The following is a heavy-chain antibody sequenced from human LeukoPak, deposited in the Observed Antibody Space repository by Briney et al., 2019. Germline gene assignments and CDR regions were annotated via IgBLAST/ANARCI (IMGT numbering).Heavy chain of an antibody. CDR1: GGSISSGSYY. D-gene: IGHD6-6*01. CDR2: IYTSGST. CDR3: ARWGMYSSSSGDFDY. J-gene: IGHJ4*02. V-gene: IGHV4-61*02. Sequence: SQTLSLTCTVSGGSISSGSYYWSWIRQPAGKGLEWIGRIYTSGSTNYNPSLKSRVTISVDRSKNQFSLKLSSVTAADTAVYYCARWGMYSSSSGDFDYWGQGTLVTVSS.